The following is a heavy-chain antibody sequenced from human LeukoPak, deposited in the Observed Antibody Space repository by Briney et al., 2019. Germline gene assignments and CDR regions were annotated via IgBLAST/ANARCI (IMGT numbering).Heavy chain of an antibody. D-gene: IGHD1-26*01. CDR2: IYYSGST. V-gene: IGHV4-30-4*08. J-gene: IGHJ3*02. CDR3: ARGWELLRAFDI. CDR1: GGSISSGDYY. Sequence: PSQTLSLTCTVSGGSISSGDYYWSWIRQPPGKGLEWIGYIYYSGSTYYNPSLKSRVTISVDTSKNQFSLKLSSVTAADTAVYYCARGWELLRAFDIWGQGTMVTVSS.